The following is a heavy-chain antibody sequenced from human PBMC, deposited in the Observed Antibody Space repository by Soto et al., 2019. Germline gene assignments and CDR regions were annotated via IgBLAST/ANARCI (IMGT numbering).Heavy chain of an antibody. Sequence: QVPLVQSGAEVKKPGASVKVSCKASGYTFTSYGISWVRQAPGQGLEWMGWISAYNGNTNYAQKLQGRVTMTTDTSTSTAYMELRGLRSDDTAVYYCARGMDYDFWSGPYYFDYWGEGTLVAVSS. CDR3: ARGMDYDFWSGPYYFDY. CDR2: ISAYNGNT. V-gene: IGHV1-18*01. D-gene: IGHD3-3*01. J-gene: IGHJ4*02. CDR1: GYTFTSYG.